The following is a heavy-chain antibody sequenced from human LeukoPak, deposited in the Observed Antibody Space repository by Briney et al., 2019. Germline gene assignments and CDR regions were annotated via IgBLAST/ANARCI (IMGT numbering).Heavy chain of an antibody. Sequence: GGSLRLSSAASGFTFSDYYMSWIRQAPGKGLEWVSYISSSGGSTIYYADSVKGRFTISRDNAKNSLYLQMNSLRAEDTAVYYCARGRGVIIIDYWGQGTLVTVSS. D-gene: IGHD3-10*01. V-gene: IGHV3-11*01. CDR2: ISSSGGSTI. CDR1: GFTFSDYY. CDR3: ARGRGVIIIDY. J-gene: IGHJ4*02.